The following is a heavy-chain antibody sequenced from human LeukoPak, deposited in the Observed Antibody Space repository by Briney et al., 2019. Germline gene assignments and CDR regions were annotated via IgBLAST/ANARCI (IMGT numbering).Heavy chain of an antibody. CDR3: GGEWELLRSSFDY. D-gene: IGHD1-26*01. CDR1: GFTFSSYA. V-gene: IGHV3-30-3*01. J-gene: IGHJ4*02. Sequence: GGSLRLSCAASGFTFSSYAMHWVRQAPGKGLEWVAVISYDGSNKYYADSVKGRFTISRDNSKNTLYLQMNGLRAEDTAVYYCGGEWELLRSSFDYWGQGTLVTVSS. CDR2: ISYDGSNK.